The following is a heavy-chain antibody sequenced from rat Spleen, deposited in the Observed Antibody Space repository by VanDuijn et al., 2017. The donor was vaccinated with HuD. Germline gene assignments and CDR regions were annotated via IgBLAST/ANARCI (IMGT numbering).Heavy chain of an antibody. Sequence: EVQLVESGGGLVQPGRSLKLSCAASGFTFSDYYMAWVRQAPTKGLEWVATISYDGSSYYYRDSVNGRFTISRDNAENTLYLQMDSLRSEATATYYCASLMYTPDYLGVMDAWGQGASVTVSS. J-gene: IGHJ4*01. CDR3: ASLMYTPDYLGVMDA. CDR2: ISYDGSSY. CDR1: GFTFSDYY. V-gene: IGHV5-29*01. D-gene: IGHD1-6*01.